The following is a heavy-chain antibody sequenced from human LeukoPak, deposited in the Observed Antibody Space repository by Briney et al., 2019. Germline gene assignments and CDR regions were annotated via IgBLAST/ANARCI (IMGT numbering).Heavy chain of an antibody. V-gene: IGHV3-23*01. CDR2: ISGSGGST. J-gene: IGHJ6*02. CDR3: AKPSRITIFGAPYYYYGMDV. CDR1: GFTFSSYA. D-gene: IGHD3-3*01. Sequence: GGSLRLSCAASGFTFSSYAMSWVRQAPGKGLEWVSAISGSGGSTYYADSVKGRFTIFRDNSKNTLYLQMNSLRAEDTAVYYCAKPSRITIFGAPYYYYGMDVWGQGTTVTVSS.